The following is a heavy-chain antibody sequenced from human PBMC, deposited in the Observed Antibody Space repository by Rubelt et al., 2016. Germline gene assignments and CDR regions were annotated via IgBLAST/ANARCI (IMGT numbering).Heavy chain of an antibody. CDR1: GFTFSSYA. D-gene: IGHD3-22*01. CDR2: ISGSGGST. V-gene: IGHV3-23*01. J-gene: IGHJ4*02. CDR3: AKDLPTDYYDSSGSVDY. Sequence: GGGLVQPGGSLRLSCAASGFTFSSYAMSWVRQAPGKGLDWVSAISGSGGSTYYADSVKGRFTISRDNSKNTLYLQINSLRAEDTAVYYCAKDLPTDYYDSSGSVDYWGQGTLVTVSS.